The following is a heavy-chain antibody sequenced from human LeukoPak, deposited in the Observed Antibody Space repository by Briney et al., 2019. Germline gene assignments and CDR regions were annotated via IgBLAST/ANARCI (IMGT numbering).Heavy chain of an antibody. CDR1: GFTFSDYY. J-gene: IGHJ4*02. CDR3: ARERGWYGSGSYYNLYYFDY. Sequence: KPGGSLRLSCAASGFTFSDYYVSWIRQAPGKGLEWVSYISSSGSTIYYADSVKGRFTISRDNAKNSLYLQMNSLRAEDTAVYYCARERGWYGSGSYYNLYYFDYWGQGTLVTVSS. V-gene: IGHV3-11*01. D-gene: IGHD3-10*01. CDR2: ISSSGSTI.